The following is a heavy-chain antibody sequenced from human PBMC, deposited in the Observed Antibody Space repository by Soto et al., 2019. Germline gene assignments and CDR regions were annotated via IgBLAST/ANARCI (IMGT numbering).Heavy chain of an antibody. CDR3: ARDSYRGDVVLTPAPYGNDY. Sequence: QLVESGGGVVQPGRSLRLSCAASEFTFKSYGMNWVRQAPGKGMAWVAVISFDGNRKHYADSVRGRFTISRDNSKNTLYLQMNSLRTEDTAIYYCARDSYRGDVVLTPAPYGNDYWGRGTLVTVSS. CDR2: ISFDGNRK. CDR1: EFTFKSYG. V-gene: IGHV3-30*03. D-gene: IGHD2-2*01. J-gene: IGHJ4*02.